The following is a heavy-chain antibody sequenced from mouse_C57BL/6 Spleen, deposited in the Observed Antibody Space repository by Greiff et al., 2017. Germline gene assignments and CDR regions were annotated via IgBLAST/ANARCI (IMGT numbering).Heavy chain of an antibody. CDR2: IYPGDGDT. J-gene: IGHJ4*01. D-gene: IGHD1-1*01. Sequence: VQRVESGPELVKPGASVKISCKASGYAFSSSWMNWVKQRPGKGLEWIGRIYPGDGDTNYNEKFKGKATLTADKSSSTAYMQLSSLTSEDSAVYFCARSRYYYGSSPYAMEGWGKGASVTVAS. CDR1: GYAFSSSW. CDR3: ARSRYYYGSSPYAMEG. V-gene: IGHV1-82*01.